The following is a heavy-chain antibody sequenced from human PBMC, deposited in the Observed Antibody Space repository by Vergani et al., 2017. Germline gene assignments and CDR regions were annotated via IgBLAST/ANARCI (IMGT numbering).Heavy chain of an antibody. J-gene: IGHJ6*02. CDR1: GFTFSSYW. CDR3: ARELVPFYYYYYGMDV. Sequence: EVQLVESGGGLVQPGGSLRLSCAASGFTFSSYWMSWVRQAPGKGLEWVANIKQDGSEKYYVDSVKGRFTISRDNAKNSLYLQMNSLRAEDTAVYYCARELVPFYYYYYGMDVWGQGTTVTVSS. CDR2: IKQDGSEK. V-gene: IGHV3-7*03. D-gene: IGHD3-10*01.